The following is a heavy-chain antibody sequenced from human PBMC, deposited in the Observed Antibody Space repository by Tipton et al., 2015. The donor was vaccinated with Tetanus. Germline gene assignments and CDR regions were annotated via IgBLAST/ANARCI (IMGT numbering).Heavy chain of an antibody. V-gene: IGHV4-30-2*01. CDR2: MYYSGTT. Sequence: TLSLTCAVSGGSISSGGYSWTWIRQPPGKGLQWIGYMYYSGTTHYNPSLKSRVTISIDRSKNQLSLKLTSVTAADTAVYYCARATSTGPAYNWSDPWGQGTLVTVSS. D-gene: IGHD2-8*02. CDR3: ARATSTGPAYNWSDP. J-gene: IGHJ5*02. CDR1: GGSISSGGYS.